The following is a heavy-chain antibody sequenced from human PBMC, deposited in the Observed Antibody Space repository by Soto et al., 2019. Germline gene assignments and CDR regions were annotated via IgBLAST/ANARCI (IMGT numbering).Heavy chain of an antibody. J-gene: IGHJ4*02. D-gene: IGHD6-25*01. CDR1: GFTFSSYG. CDR3: ARARRGSAAIGHFDH. V-gene: IGHV3-48*02. CDR2: ISSSIFSI. Sequence: GGSLRLSCVASGFTFSSYGLSWVRQAPGKGLEWISHISSSIFSIYYADSVKGRVTISRDNARNSLFLQMNSLRDEDTAVYFCARARRGSAAIGHFDHWGQGTLVTVSS.